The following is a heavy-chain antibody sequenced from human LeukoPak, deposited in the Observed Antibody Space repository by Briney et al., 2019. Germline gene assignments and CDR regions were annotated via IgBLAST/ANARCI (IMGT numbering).Heavy chain of an antibody. V-gene: IGHV3-43*01. CDR3: AKDSGALEEGYFDS. CDR2: ISWEGSDT. Sequence: PGGSLRLSCAASGFTFDDYMMHWVRRAPGKGLEWVSLISWEGSDTYYAGSVKGRFTISRDNSKDSLYLQMNSLRTDDTALYYCAKDSGALEEGYFDSWGQGTLVTVSS. J-gene: IGHJ4*02. CDR1: GFTFDDYM.